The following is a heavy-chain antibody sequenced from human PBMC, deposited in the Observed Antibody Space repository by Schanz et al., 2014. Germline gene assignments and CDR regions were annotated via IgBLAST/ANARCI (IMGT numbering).Heavy chain of an antibody. Sequence: DVQLVESGGGLVKPGGSLILSCAASGFSLSSHYMSWVRQPPGKGLEWVADITQDGRASYNVDSVGGRFTISRANAKNSLYLQMNSLRAEDTAVYYCAKGRGYSGYGIDSWGQGTLVTVSS. CDR3: AKGRGYSGYGIDS. V-gene: IGHV3-7*01. CDR1: GFSLSSHY. D-gene: IGHD5-12*01. J-gene: IGHJ4*02. CDR2: ITQDGRAS.